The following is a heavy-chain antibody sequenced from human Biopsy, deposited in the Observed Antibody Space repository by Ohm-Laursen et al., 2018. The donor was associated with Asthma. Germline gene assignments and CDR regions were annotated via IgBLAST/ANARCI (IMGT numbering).Heavy chain of an antibody. CDR2: VSWNSGSI. CDR1: GFAVSRDH. J-gene: IGHJ4*02. V-gene: IGHV3-23*01. Sequence: GSLRLSCAASGFAVSRDHMFWVRQAPGKGLEWVSGVSWNSGSIDYADSVKGRFTISRDNSKNTLFLEMNSLRPEDTAVYYCAKELFPGWELRRGPDSWGQGTLVTVSS. D-gene: IGHD1-26*01. CDR3: AKELFPGWELRRGPDS.